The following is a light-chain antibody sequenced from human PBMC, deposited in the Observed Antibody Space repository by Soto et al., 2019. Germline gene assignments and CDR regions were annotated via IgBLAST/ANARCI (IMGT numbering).Light chain of an antibody. Sequence: DIQMTQSPSTLPASVGDRVTITCRASQSISSWLAWYQQKPGKAPKLLIYDAYSLESGFPSRFSVSGSGTEFTLTISSLQPDDFATYYCQQYNSYSGTFGQGTKV. J-gene: IGKJ1*01. CDR2: DAY. CDR1: QSISSW. V-gene: IGKV1-5*01. CDR3: QQYNSYSGT.